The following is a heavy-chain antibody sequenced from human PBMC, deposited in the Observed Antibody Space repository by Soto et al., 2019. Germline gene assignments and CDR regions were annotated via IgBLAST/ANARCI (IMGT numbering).Heavy chain of an antibody. Sequence: PSETLSLTCAVYGGSFSGYYWSWIRQPPGKGLEWIGEINHSGSTNYNPSLKSRVTISVDTSKNQFSLKLSSVTAADTAVYYCARSRQLGVWGQGTLVTVSS. CDR2: INHSGST. CDR3: ARSRQLGV. V-gene: IGHV4-34*01. J-gene: IGHJ4*02. CDR1: GGSFSGYY. D-gene: IGHD1-1*01.